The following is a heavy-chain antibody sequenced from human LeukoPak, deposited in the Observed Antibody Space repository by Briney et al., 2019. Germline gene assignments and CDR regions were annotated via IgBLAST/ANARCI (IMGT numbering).Heavy chain of an antibody. J-gene: IGHJ4*02. D-gene: IGHD6-19*01. CDR3: AKDHPPFLQVAGTIYFDY. CDR1: GGSISSSNW. V-gene: IGHV4-4*02. Sequence: SETLSLTCAVSGGSISSSNWWSWVRQPPGKGLEWIGEIYHSGSTNYNPSLKSRVTISVDKSKNQFSLKLSSVTAADTAVYYCAKDHPPFLQVAGTIYFDYWGQGTLVTVSS. CDR2: IYHSGST.